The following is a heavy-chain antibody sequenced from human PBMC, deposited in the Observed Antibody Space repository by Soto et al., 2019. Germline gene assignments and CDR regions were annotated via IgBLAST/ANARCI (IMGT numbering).Heavy chain of an antibody. CDR2: IYYSGST. D-gene: IGHD3-10*01. Sequence: QVQLQESGPGLVKPSQTLSLTCTVSGGSISSGGYYWSWIRQHPGKGLEWIGYIYYSGSTYYNPSLKSRVTISVDTSKNQFSLKLSSVTAADTAVYYCARGPTITMVRGVILNWYFDLWGRGTLVTVSS. CDR1: GGSISSGGYY. J-gene: IGHJ2*01. CDR3: ARGPTITMVRGVILNWYFDL. V-gene: IGHV4-31*03.